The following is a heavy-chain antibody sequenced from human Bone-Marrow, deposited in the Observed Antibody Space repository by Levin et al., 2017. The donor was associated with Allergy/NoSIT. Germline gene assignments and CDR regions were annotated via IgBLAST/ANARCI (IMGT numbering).Heavy chain of an antibody. CDR2: INTLGTTT. CDR3: ARDKVFDFWSPRLDS. Sequence: KHGESLKISCAGSGFVFSDYYMAWIRQAPGKGLEWVSYINTLGTTTYYSDSVKGRFTISRDNGRNSLYLQMNSLRAEDTGVYYCARDKVFDFWSPRLDSWGQGTLVSVSS. CDR1: GFVFSDYY. V-gene: IGHV3-11*01. J-gene: IGHJ4*02. D-gene: IGHD3-3*01.